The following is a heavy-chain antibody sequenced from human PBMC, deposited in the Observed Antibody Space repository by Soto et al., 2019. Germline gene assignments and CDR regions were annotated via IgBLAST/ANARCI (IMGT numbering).Heavy chain of an antibody. Sequence: ASVKVSCKASGYTFTSYGISWVRQAPGKGLEWMGGFDPEDGETIYAQKFQGRVTMTEDTSTDTAYMELSSLRSEDTAVYYCATEYSSSWPLDYWGQGTLVTVSS. CDR2: FDPEDGET. V-gene: IGHV1-24*01. D-gene: IGHD6-13*01. CDR1: GYTFTSYG. J-gene: IGHJ4*02. CDR3: ATEYSSSWPLDY.